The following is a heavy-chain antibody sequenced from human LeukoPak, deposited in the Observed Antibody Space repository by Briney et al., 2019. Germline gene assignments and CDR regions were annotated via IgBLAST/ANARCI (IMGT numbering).Heavy chain of an antibody. Sequence: SETLSLTCTVSGGSISSYYWSWIRQPPGKGLEWIGDIHYSGSTNYNPSLKSRVTISVDTSQNQFSLKLSSVTAADTAVYYCARRIYYDILTAQRDDAFDIWGQGTMVTVSS. J-gene: IGHJ3*02. D-gene: IGHD3-9*01. CDR2: IHYSGST. CDR3: ARRIYYDILTAQRDDAFDI. V-gene: IGHV4-59*01. CDR1: GGSISSYY.